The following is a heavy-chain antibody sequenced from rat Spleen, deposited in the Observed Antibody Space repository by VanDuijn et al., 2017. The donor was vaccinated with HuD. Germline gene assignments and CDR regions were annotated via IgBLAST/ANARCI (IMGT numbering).Heavy chain of an antibody. CDR2: ISSDGRRN. Sequence: EVQLVESGGGLVQPGRSLKLSCAASGFTFSSNWLNWIRQAPTKGLEWVATISSDGRRNYYRDSVKGRFTISRDNAKSSLYLQMDSLRSEDTATFYCVRQDTSGYSNWFTYWGQGTLVTVSS. CDR3: VRQDTSGYSNWFTY. D-gene: IGHD4-3*01. J-gene: IGHJ3*01. CDR1: GFTFSSNW. V-gene: IGHV5-29*01.